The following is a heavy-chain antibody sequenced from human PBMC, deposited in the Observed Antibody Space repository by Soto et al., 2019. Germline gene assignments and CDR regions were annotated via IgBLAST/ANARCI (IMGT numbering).Heavy chain of an antibody. V-gene: IGHV4-30-4*01. CDR1: GGSISSGDYY. D-gene: IGHD2-8*01. Sequence: QVQLQESGPGLVKPSQTLSLTCTVSGGSISSGDYYWSWIRQPPGKGLEWIGYIFYSGTSYYNPSLKSRVTISVDTSKNQFSLKLSSVTAADTAVYYCARNVFWTNGVSYTVFDYWGQGTLVTVSS. CDR3: ARNVFWTNGVSYTVFDY. J-gene: IGHJ4*02. CDR2: IFYSGTS.